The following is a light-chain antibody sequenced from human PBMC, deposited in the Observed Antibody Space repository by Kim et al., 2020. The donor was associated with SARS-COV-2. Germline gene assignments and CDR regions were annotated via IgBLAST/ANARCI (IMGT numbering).Light chain of an antibody. V-gene: IGKV3-20*01. J-gene: IGKJ2*01. Sequence: YPEERATLSCRARQAVSSNYLAWYQQKPGQRPRLLIYGTSNRDAGIPDRFSGSGSGTDFTLTISRLEPEDFAVYYCQHYGTSPPDTFGQGTKLEIK. CDR1: QAVSSNY. CDR3: QHYGTSPPDT. CDR2: GTS.